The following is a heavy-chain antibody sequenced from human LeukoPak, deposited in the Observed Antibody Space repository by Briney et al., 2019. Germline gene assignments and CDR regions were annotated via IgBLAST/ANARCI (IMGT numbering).Heavy chain of an antibody. V-gene: IGHV3-15*01. Sequence: GGSLRLSCVVSGFNFDNAWMSWVRLAPGKGLEWVGLIKSKAGGGTIDYAAPVKGRFTISRDDSEDTLYLQLNSLKIEDTAVYYCAKFFTVLDPTFDYWGQGTQVTVSS. CDR3: AKFFTVLDPTFDY. CDR1: GFNFDNAW. CDR2: IKSKAGGGTI. D-gene: IGHD4-11*01. J-gene: IGHJ4*02.